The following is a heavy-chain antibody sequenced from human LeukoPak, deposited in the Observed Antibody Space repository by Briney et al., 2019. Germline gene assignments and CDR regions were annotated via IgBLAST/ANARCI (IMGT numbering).Heavy chain of an antibody. J-gene: IGHJ6*04. D-gene: IGHD4/OR15-4a*01. V-gene: IGHV4-4*07. Sequence: PSETLSLICTVSGGSISNYYWNWIRQPAGKGLEWIGRKSVSGHTNYRSSLESRVTMSVDTSKNQFSLRLSSMTTADTAVYYCVRVSRIDYGANPEGDVWGKGITVIVSS. CDR2: KSVSGHT. CDR1: GGSISNYY. CDR3: VRVSRIDYGANPEGDV.